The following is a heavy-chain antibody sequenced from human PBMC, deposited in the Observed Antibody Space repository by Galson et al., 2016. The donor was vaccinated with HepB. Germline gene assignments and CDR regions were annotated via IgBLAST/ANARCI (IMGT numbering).Heavy chain of an antibody. Sequence: SLRLSCAASGLTFSRCDMHWVRQATGKGLEWVSAIGTAGDTYYPGSVRGRFTISRENAKNSLYLQMNRLTAGDTAVYYCARGKFDCSGGTCHYYGLDVRGKGITVTVSS. CDR2: IGTAGDT. CDR3: ARGKFDCSGGTCHYYGLDV. D-gene: IGHD2-15*01. V-gene: IGHV3-13*01. CDR1: GLTFSRCD. J-gene: IGHJ6*04.